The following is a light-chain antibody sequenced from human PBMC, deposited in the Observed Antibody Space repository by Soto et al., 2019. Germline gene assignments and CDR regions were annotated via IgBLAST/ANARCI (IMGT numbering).Light chain of an antibody. J-gene: IGLJ2*01. CDR3: SSYTITSTLV. CDR1: SSDVGGYNY. V-gene: IGLV2-14*03. Sequence: QSALTKPASVSGSPGQSITISCTGTSSDVGGYNYVSWYQQHPGKAPKLMIYDVSNRPSGVSDRFSGSKSGNTASLTISGLQAEDEADYYCSSYTITSTLVFGGGTKVTVL. CDR2: DVS.